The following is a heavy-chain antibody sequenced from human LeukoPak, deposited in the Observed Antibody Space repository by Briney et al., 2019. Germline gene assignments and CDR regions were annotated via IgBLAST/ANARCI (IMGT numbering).Heavy chain of an antibody. Sequence: GGSLRLSCTASGFTFGDYAMSWFRQAPGKGLEWVGFIRSKAYGGTTEYAASVKGRFTISRDDSKSIAYLQMNSLKTEDTAVYYCTRDSSRWELRGSETFDYWGQGTLVTVSS. V-gene: IGHV3-49*03. D-gene: IGHD1-26*01. J-gene: IGHJ4*02. CDR2: IRSKAYGGTT. CDR3: TRDSSRWELRGSETFDY. CDR1: GFTFGDYA.